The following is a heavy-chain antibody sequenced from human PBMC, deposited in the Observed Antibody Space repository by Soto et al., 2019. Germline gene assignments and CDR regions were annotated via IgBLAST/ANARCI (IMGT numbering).Heavy chain of an antibody. D-gene: IGHD2-8*01. CDR2: INPKSGGT. CDR1: GYSFTDYH. J-gene: IGHJ6*04. CDR3: ARGHSTDCSNGVCSCVYHREMNV. Sequence: ASVKVSCKASGYSFTDYHIHWVRQAPGQGPEWLGRINPKSGGTSTAQKFQGWVTMTRDRSISTVYMELTRLRSDDTAVYFCARGHSTDCSNGVCSCVYHREMNVWGKGTTVTVAS. V-gene: IGHV1-2*04.